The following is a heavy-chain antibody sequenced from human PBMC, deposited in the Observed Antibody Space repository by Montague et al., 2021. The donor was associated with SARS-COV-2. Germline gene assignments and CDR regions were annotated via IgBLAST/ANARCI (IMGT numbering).Heavy chain of an antibody. CDR1: GFTFSSYA. CDR3: ARWAIVVVPAAPSRALDI. D-gene: IGHD2-2*01. Sequence: SLRLSCAASGFTFSSYAMHWVRQAPGKGLERVSVIPYDGSNKYYADSVKGRFTISRDNSKNTLYLQMNSLRAEDTAVYYCARWAIVVVPAAPSRALDIWGQETMVTVFS. CDR2: IPYDGSNK. V-gene: IGHV3-30-3*01. J-gene: IGHJ3*02.